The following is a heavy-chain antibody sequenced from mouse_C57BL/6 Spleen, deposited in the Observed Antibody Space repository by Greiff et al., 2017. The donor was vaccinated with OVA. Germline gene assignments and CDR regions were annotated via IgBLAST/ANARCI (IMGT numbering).Heavy chain of an antibody. CDR1: GFTFSNYW. CDR3: TGDKFITTVVDPYAMDY. Sequence: EVMLVESGGGLVQPGGSMKLSCVASGFTFSNYWMNWVRQSPEKGLEWVAQIRLKSDNYATHYAESVKGRFTISRDDSKSSVYLQMNNLRAEDTGIYYCTGDKFITTVVDPYAMDYWGQGTSVTVSS. CDR2: IRLKSDNYAT. J-gene: IGHJ4*01. V-gene: IGHV6-3*01. D-gene: IGHD1-1*01.